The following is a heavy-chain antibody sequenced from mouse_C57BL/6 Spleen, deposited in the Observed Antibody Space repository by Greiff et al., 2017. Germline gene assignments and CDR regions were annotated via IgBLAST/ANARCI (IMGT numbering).Heavy chain of an antibody. D-gene: IGHD1-1*01. CDR1: GYTFTSYW. V-gene: IGHV1-74*01. Sequence: QVQLQQPGAELVKPGASVKVSCKASGYTFTSYWMHWVKQRPGQGLEWIGRIHPSDSDTNYNQKFKGKATLTVDKSSSTAYMQLSSLTSEVSAVYYCAILENYYGSSFDYWGQGTTLTVSS. CDR2: IHPSDSDT. J-gene: IGHJ2*01. CDR3: AILENYYGSSFDY.